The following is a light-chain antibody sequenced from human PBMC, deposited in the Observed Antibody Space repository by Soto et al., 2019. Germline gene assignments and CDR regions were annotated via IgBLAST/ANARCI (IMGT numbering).Light chain of an antibody. V-gene: IGKV3-15*01. J-gene: IGKJ1*01. CDR2: GAS. Sequence: IVLTQSPGTLSLSPGERATLSCRASQSVSSSYLAWYQQKPGQAPRLLIYGASTRATGVPARFSGSGSGTEFTLTISSLQSEDFAVYYCQQYNNWPVTFGQGTKV. CDR3: QQYNNWPVT. CDR1: QSVSSSY.